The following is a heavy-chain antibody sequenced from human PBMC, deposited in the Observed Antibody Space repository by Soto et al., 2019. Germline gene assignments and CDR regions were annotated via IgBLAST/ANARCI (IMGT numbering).Heavy chain of an antibody. J-gene: IGHJ6*02. CDR2: ISDSGAST. D-gene: IGHD1-26*01. Sequence: GGSLRLSCVASGFTFSSYAMSWIRQAPGKGLEWVSAISDSGASTYYADSVKGRFTISRDNSENTLYLQMNSLRAEDTAVYYCAKMGGSAGYYGLDVWGQGTRVTVSS. CDR1: GFTFSSYA. V-gene: IGHV3-23*01. CDR3: AKMGGSAGYYGLDV.